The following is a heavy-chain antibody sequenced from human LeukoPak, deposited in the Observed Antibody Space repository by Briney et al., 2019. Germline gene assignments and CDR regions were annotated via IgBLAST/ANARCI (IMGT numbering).Heavy chain of an antibody. CDR3: ARSARGAAAGDFDY. V-gene: IGHV3-23*01. Sequence: GGTLRLTCAASGFTFSSYGMSWVRQAPGKGLEWVSAISGSGGSTYYADSVKGRFTISRDNSKNTLYLQMNSLRAEDTAVYYCARSARGAAAGDFDYWGQGTLVTVSS. J-gene: IGHJ4*02. CDR1: GFTFSSYG. D-gene: IGHD6-13*01. CDR2: ISGSGGST.